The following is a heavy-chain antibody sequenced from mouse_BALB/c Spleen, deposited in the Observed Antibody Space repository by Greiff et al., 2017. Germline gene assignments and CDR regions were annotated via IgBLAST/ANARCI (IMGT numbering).Heavy chain of an antibody. CDR1: GFSLTGYG. J-gene: IGHJ4*01. CDR3: ARAPYYDVGDYAMDY. Sequence: VHLVESGPGLVAPSQSLSITCTVSGFSLTGYGVNWVRQPPGKGLEWLGMIWGDGSTDYNSALKSRLSISKDNSKSQVFLKMNSLQTDDTARYYCARAPYYDVGDYAMDYWGQGTSVTVSS. CDR2: IWGDGST. V-gene: IGHV2-6-7*01. D-gene: IGHD2-4*01.